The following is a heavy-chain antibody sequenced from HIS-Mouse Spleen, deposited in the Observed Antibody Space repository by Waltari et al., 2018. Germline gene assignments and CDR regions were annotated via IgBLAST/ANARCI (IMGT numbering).Heavy chain of an antibody. J-gene: IGHJ5*02. CDR3: ARSPYYDFWSGYSDNWFDP. D-gene: IGHD3-3*01. CDR2: LYYSGST. Sequence: QVQLQESGPGLVKPSQTLSLTCTVSVGSISSGGYYWSWTRQHTGKGLEWIGYLYYSGSTYYNPSLKSRVTISVDTSKNQFSLKLSSVTAADTAVYYCARSPYYDFWSGYSDNWFDPWGQGTLVTVSS. V-gene: IGHV4-31*03. CDR1: VGSISSGGYY.